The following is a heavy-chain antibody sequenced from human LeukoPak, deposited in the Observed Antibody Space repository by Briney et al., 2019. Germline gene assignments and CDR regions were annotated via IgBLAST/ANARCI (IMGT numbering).Heavy chain of an antibody. CDR2: ISGSGGNT. D-gene: IGHD3-10*01. CDR3: AKLLWFGESYYFDY. Sequence: GGSLRLSCTASGFTFGDYAMSWVRQAPGKGLEWVSAISGSGGNTYYADSVKGRFTISRDNSKNTLYLQMNSLRAEDTAVYYCAKLLWFGESYYFDYWGQGTLVTVSS. J-gene: IGHJ4*02. CDR1: GFTFGDYA. V-gene: IGHV3-23*01.